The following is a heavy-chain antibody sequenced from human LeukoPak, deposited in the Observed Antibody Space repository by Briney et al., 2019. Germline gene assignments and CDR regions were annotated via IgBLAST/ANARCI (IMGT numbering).Heavy chain of an antibody. J-gene: IGHJ4*02. CDR3: ARVYSGYDFDY. CDR1: GGSISSGGYY. D-gene: IGHD5-12*01. CDR2: IYYSGGT. Sequence: SQTLSLTCTVSGGSISSGGYYWSWIRQHPGKGLEWIGYIYYSGGTYYNPPLKSRVTISVGTSKNQFSLKLSSVTAADTAVYYCARVYSGYDFDYWGQGTLVTVSS. V-gene: IGHV4-31*03.